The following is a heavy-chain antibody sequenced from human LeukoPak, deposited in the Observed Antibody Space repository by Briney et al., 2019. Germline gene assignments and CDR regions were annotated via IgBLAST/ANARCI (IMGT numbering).Heavy chain of an antibody. CDR2: ISWNSGSI. V-gene: IGHV3-9*01. J-gene: IGHJ6*02. D-gene: IGHD4-17*01. Sequence: GGSLRLSCAASGFTVSSNYMSWVRQAPGKGLEWVSGISWNSGSIGYADSVKGRFTISRDNAKNSLYLQMNSLRAEDTALYYCAKGSDYWAYYYYGMDVWGQGTTVTVSS. CDR1: GFTVSSNY. CDR3: AKGSDYWAYYYYGMDV.